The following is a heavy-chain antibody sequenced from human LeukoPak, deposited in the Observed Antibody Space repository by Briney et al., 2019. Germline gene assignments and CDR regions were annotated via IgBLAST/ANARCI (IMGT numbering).Heavy chain of an antibody. J-gene: IGHJ3*02. CDR3: VSGNPDVFDI. CDR1: GYSFTSYA. Sequence: ASVKVSCKATGYSFTSYALIWVRQAPGQGLEWMGRMNTETEHPTYAQGFTGRFVFSLDTSVSTAYLQISNLKAEDTAVYYCVSGNPDVFDIWGQGTMVTVSS. D-gene: IGHD1-1*01. CDR2: MNTETEHP. V-gene: IGHV7-4-1*02.